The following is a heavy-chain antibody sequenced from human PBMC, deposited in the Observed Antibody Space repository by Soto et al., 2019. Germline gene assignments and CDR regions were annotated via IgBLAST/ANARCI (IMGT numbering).Heavy chain of an antibody. CDR2: IFHTGST. J-gene: IGHJ6*02. CDR1: GYSISSGHS. CDR3: ATLPRLDGMNV. Sequence: SETLSLTCAVSGYSISSGHSWGWIRQPPGKGLEWIGSIFHTGSTYYNPSLKSRVTLSVDTSKNQFSLQLSSVTAADTAVYFFATLPRLDGMNVWGQGTTVTVSS. D-gene: IGHD6-25*01. V-gene: IGHV4-38-2*01.